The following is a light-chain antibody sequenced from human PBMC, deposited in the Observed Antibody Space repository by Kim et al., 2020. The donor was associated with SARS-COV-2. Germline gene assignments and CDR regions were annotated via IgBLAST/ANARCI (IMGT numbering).Light chain of an antibody. Sequence: DIVMTQSPDSLAVSLGERATINCKSSQSVLYSSDNKSYLAWYQQKPGQPPKLLIYWASTRESGVPDRFRGSGSGTDFTLTVSSLQAEDVAVYYCQQYYSAPPTWTFGQGTKVDIK. CDR3: QQYYSAPPTWT. CDR2: WAS. CDR1: QSVLYSSDNKSY. V-gene: IGKV4-1*01. J-gene: IGKJ1*01.